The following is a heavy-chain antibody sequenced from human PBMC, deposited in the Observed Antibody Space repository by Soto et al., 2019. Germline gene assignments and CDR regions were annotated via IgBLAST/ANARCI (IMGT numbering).Heavy chain of an antibody. V-gene: IGHV4-34*01. D-gene: IGHD6-19*01. CDR2: IYHSGAT. CDR3: ACQWLINQFDP. J-gene: IGHJ5*02. Sequence: TSETLSLTCGVYGGSFSGYYWSWIRQTPGKGLEWIGEIYHSGATNYNPSLKSRVTISVDTSKNQFSLKLSSVTAADTAVYYCACQWLINQFDPWSQGTLVTVSS. CDR1: GGSFSGYY.